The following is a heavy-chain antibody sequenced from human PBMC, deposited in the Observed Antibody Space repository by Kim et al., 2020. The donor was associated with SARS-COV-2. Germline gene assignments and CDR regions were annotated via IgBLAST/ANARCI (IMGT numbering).Heavy chain of an antibody. V-gene: IGHV4-34*01. D-gene: IGHD6-13*01. CDR1: GGSFSGYY. CDR2: INHSGST. J-gene: IGHJ6*02. CDR3: ARGNHRAAAAGPVAPGATMDAKPIYGMDV. Sequence: SETLSLTCAVYGGSFSGYYWSWIRQPPGKGLEWIGEINHSGSTNYNPSLKSRVTISVDTSKNQFSLKLSSVTAADTAVYYCARGNHRAAAAGPVAPGATMDAKPIYGMDVWGQGTTVTVSS.